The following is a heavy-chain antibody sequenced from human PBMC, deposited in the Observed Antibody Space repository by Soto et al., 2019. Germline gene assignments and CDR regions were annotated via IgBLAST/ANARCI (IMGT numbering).Heavy chain of an antibody. V-gene: IGHV4-28*01. CDR3: ARIGSSWSLFDY. D-gene: IGHD6-13*01. J-gene: IGHJ4*02. Sequence: SGTPSLTRPVSCGSISSSNWWGWIRQPPGKGLEWIGYIYYSGTTYYNPSLKSRVTISVDTSKNQFSLKLSSVTAADTAVYYCARIGSSWSLFDYWGQGTLVTVSS. CDR2: IYYSGTT. CDR1: CGSISSSNW.